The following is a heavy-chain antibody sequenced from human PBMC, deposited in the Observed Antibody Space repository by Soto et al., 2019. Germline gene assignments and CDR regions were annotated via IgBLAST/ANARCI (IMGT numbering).Heavy chain of an antibody. CDR3: ARVDIVVVPAAIRYYYYGMGV. J-gene: IGHJ6*02. CDR2: IDPSDSYT. Sequence: PGESLKISCKGSGYSFTSYWISWVRQMPGKGLEWMGRIDPSDSYTNYSPSFQGHVTISADKSISTAYLQWSSLKASDTAMYYCARVDIVVVPAAIRYYYYGMGVWGQGTTVTVSS. V-gene: IGHV5-10-1*01. D-gene: IGHD2-2*02. CDR1: GYSFTSYW.